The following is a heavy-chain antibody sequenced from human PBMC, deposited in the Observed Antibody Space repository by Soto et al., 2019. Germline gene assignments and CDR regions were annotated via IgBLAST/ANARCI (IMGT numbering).Heavy chain of an antibody. CDR1: GFSVNNNY. CDR2: IYTRGTT. Sequence: GGSLRLSSSASGFSVNNNYMTWVRQAPGRRPEWVAVIYTRGTTHYADFATGRFTFSRDNSKNTLYLQMDSLRPEDTAVYYCAKLWGYYFESWGPGTLVTV. CDR3: AKLWGYYFES. D-gene: IGHD2-21*01. V-gene: IGHV3-53*01. J-gene: IGHJ4*02.